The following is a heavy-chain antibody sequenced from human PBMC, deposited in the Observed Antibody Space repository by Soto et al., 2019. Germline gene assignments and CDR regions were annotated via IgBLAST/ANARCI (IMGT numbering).Heavy chain of an antibody. CDR3: AKVGGEWLLLGAFDI. CDR1: GFTFSSYG. V-gene: IGHV3-30*18. D-gene: IGHD3-22*01. J-gene: IGHJ3*02. Sequence: QVQLVESGGGVVQPGRSLRLSCAASGFTFSSYGMHWVRQAPGKGQEWVAVISYDGSNKYYADSVKGRFTISRDNSKNTLYLQMNSLRAEDTAVYYCAKVGGEWLLLGAFDIWGQGTMVTVSS. CDR2: ISYDGSNK.